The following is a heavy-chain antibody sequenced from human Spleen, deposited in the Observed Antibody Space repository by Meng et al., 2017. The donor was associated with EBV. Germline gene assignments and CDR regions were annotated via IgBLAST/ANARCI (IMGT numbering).Heavy chain of an antibody. V-gene: IGHV4-4*02. CDR1: GGSISTSNW. CDR3: ASDGISRYFDN. J-gene: IGHJ4*02. D-gene: IGHD1-1*01. CDR2: VFRTGDT. Sequence: EETGPGQGMPSGTLSLICTFSGGSISTSNWWSWVRQSPEKGLEWIGEVFRTGDTNYNPSLKSRVTILIDKSKNQFSLKLNSVTAADTAIYFCASDGISRYFDNWGPGTLVTVSS.